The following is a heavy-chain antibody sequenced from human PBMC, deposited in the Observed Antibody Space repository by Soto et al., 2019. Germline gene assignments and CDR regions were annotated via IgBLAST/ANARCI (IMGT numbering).Heavy chain of an antibody. V-gene: IGHV4-30-2*01. Sequence: QLQLQESGSGLVKPSQTLSLTCAVSGGSISSGGYSWSWIRQPPGKGLEWIGYIYHSGSTYYNPSLRSRDTISVDRSKNQLSLKLSSVTAADTAVYYCARALGIAEAGTFWYFDLWGRGTLVTVSS. CDR3: ARALGIAEAGTFWYFDL. J-gene: IGHJ2*01. D-gene: IGHD6-13*01. CDR1: GGSISSGGYS. CDR2: IYHSGST.